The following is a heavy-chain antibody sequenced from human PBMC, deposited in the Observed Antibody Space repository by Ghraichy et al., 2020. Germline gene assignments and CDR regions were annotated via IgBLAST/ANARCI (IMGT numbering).Heavy chain of an antibody. V-gene: IGHV3-53*01. CDR3: AAGRITIFGVARPWYFDL. Sequence: GSLRLSCAASGFTVSSNFMSWVRQAPGKGLEWVSVIYTVGNTYYADSVKGRFTISRDNSKNTLYLQMNSLRAEDTAMYYCAAGRITIFGVARPWYFDLWGRGTLVTVSS. CDR1: GFTVSSNF. CDR2: IYTVGNT. D-gene: IGHD3-3*01. J-gene: IGHJ2*01.